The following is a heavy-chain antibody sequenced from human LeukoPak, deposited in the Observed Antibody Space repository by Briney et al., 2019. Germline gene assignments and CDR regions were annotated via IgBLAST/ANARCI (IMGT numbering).Heavy chain of an antibody. J-gene: IGHJ6*03. CDR3: ARDQGGPKDYGSGSYAYYSYYMDV. D-gene: IGHD3-10*01. Sequence: GGSLTLSCAASGFTFRTYAMHWVRQAPGKGLEWVAVISYDGSNTYYADSVKGRFTISRDNSRKTLYLQMNSLRTEDTAVYYCARDQGGPKDYGSGSYAYYSYYMDVWGRGTTVRVSS. V-gene: IGHV3-30*04. CDR2: ISYDGSNT. CDR1: GFTFRTYA.